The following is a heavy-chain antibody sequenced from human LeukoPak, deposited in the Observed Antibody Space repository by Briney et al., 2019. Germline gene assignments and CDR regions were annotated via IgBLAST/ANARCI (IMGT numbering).Heavy chain of an antibody. J-gene: IGHJ4*02. D-gene: IGHD3-22*01. CDR2: IYYSRST. CDR1: GGSISSFY. V-gene: IGHV4-59*01. Sequence: SETLSHPCTVSGGSISSFYWSCIRHPPGKGLEWSGNIYYSRSTKYNASLKSRVTISVDASKTQFPLNLSSVPAADAGVYFCSRGGTGYSDSRPDYWGQGTLVTVSS. CDR3: SRGGTGYSDSRPDY.